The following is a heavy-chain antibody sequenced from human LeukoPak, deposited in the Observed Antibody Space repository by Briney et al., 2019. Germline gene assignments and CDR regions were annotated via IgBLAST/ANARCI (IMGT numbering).Heavy chain of an antibody. J-gene: IGHJ4*02. Sequence: KTSETLSLTCTVSGGSISSYYWSWIRQPPGKGLEWIGYIYYSGSTNYNPSLKSRVTISVDTSKNQFSLKLSSVTAADTAVYYCARGENPATVDYWGQGTLVTVSS. CDR2: IYYSGST. CDR1: GGSISSYY. CDR3: ARGENPATVDY. V-gene: IGHV4-59*01. D-gene: IGHD1-14*01.